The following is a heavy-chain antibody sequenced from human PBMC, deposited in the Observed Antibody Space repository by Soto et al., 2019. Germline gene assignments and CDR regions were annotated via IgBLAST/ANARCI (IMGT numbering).Heavy chain of an antibody. CDR2: INPNSGGT. Sequence: QVQLVQSGAEVKKPGSSVKVSCKASGGTFSSYAISWVRQAPGQGLEWMGWINPNSGGTNYAQKFQGRVTVTRDTSSSTAYMELSRLRSDDTAVYYCARGWGVAGFGEWGQETLVTVSS. D-gene: IGHD6-19*01. V-gene: IGHV1-2*02. J-gene: IGHJ4*02. CDR3: ARGWGVAGFGE. CDR1: GGTFSSYA.